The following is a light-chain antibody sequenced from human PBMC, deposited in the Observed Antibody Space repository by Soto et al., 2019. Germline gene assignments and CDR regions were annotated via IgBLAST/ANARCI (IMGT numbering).Light chain of an antibody. J-gene: IGKJ1*01. CDR2: KAS. V-gene: IGKV1-5*03. CDR3: QHYNSYSEA. Sequence: DIQMTQSPSTLSSSVRYRVTITFRASQTISSWLAWFQQRPGRAPKFLIYKASTLKSGVPSRFSGSGSGTEFTLTISSLQPDDFATYYCQHYNSYSEAFGQGTKVDIK. CDR1: QTISSW.